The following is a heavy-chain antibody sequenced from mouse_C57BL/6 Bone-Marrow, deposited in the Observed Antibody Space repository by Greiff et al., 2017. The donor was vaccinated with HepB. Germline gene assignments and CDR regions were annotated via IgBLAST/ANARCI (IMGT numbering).Heavy chain of an antibody. CDR1: GFSLTSYG. D-gene: IGHD2-5*01. V-gene: IGHV2-3*01. J-gene: IGHJ4*01. Sequence: QVQLKESGPGLVAPSQSLSITCTVSGFSLTSYGVSWVRQPPGKGLEWLGVIWGDGSTNYHSALLSRLSISKDNSKSQVFLKLNSLQTDDTATYYCAKERALYYSNYEDYAMDYWGQGTSVTVSS. CDR3: AKERALYYSNYEDYAMDY. CDR2: IWGDGST.